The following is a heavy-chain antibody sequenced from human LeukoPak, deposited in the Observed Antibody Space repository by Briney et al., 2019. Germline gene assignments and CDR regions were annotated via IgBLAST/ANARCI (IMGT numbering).Heavy chain of an antibody. V-gene: IGHV3-9*01. Sequence: GRSLRLSCVASGFTFDDYAMHWVRQAPGKGLEWVSGIDWSSRSLAYADSVKGRFTISRDNAKNSLYLQMNSLRAEDTALYYCAKVGPDYFYMDVWGKGTTVTVSS. J-gene: IGHJ6*03. CDR1: GFTFDDYA. CDR3: AKVGPDYFYMDV. CDR2: IDWSSRSL. D-gene: IGHD3/OR15-3a*01.